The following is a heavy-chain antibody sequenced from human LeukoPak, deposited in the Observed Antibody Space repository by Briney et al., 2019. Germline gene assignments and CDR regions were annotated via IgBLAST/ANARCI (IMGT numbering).Heavy chain of an antibody. CDR1: GESFSNYY. Sequence: SETLSLTCAVYGESFSNYYWSWIRQPPGKGLEWIGQINHSGGTNYNPSLKSRVTISVDTSKNQFSLKLRSVTAADTAVYYCAVVPAAKRQFDYWGQGTLVTVSS. V-gene: IGHV4-34*01. D-gene: IGHD2-2*01. CDR2: INHSGGT. CDR3: AVVPAAKRQFDY. J-gene: IGHJ4*02.